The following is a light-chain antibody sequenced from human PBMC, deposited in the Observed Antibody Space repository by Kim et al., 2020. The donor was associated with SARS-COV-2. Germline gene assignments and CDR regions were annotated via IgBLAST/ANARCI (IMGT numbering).Light chain of an antibody. CDR1: QSVSSS. V-gene: IGKV3-15*01. CDR2: GAS. J-gene: IGKJ4*01. CDR3: QQYNNWPLT. Sequence: VSPGERATLSCRASQSVSSSLAWYQQKPGQAPRLLIYGASTRATGIPARFSGSGSGTEFTLTISSLQSEDFAAYYCQQYNNWPLTFGGGTKVDIK.